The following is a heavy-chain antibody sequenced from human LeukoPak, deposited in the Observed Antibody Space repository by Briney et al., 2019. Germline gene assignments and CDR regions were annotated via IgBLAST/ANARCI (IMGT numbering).Heavy chain of an antibody. V-gene: IGHV3-23*01. CDR3: ARDMGRNYYDSSGYYDY. CDR2: ISGSGGTP. D-gene: IGHD3-22*01. Sequence: GGSLRLSCAASEFTFNYYDMNWVRQAPGKGLEWVSAISGSGGTPYYADSVKGRFTISRDNSKNTLYLQMNSLRAEDTAVYYCARDMGRNYYDSSGYYDYWGQGTLVTVSS. J-gene: IGHJ4*02. CDR1: EFTFNYYD.